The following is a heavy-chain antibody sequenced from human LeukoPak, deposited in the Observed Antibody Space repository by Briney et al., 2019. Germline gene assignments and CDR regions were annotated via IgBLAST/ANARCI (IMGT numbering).Heavy chain of an antibody. V-gene: IGHV3-33*08. CDR2: IWYDGSNK. CDR1: GFTFSSYG. J-gene: IGHJ3*02. D-gene: IGHD3-22*01. Sequence: GGSPRLSCAASGFTFSSYGMHWVRQAPGKGLEWVAVIWYDGSNKYYADSVKGRFTISRDNSKNTLYLQMNSLRAEDTAVYYCARAREIPYYYDSSGSDAFDIWGQGTMVTVSS. CDR3: ARAREIPYYYDSSGSDAFDI.